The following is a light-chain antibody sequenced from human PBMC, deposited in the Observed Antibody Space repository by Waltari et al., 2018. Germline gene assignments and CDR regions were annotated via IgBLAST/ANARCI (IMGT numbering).Light chain of an antibody. CDR1: QSVSSSY. V-gene: IGKV3-20*01. Sequence: EIVLTQSPGTLSLSPGERATLSCRASQSVSSSYLAWYQQKPGQAPRLLIYGASSRATGIPDRFSGSVSGTDFTLTISRLEPEDFAVYYGQQYGSSPETFGQGTKVEIK. J-gene: IGKJ1*01. CDR3: QQYGSSPET. CDR2: GAS.